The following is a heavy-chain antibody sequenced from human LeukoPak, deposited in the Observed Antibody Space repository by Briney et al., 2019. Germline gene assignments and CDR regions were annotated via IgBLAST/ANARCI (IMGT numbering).Heavy chain of an antibody. J-gene: IGHJ4*02. CDR1: GGSINSSSYY. CDR2: IYYSGGT. D-gene: IGHD5-18*01. Sequence: SSETLSLTCTVSGGSINSSSYYWGWIRQPPGKGLEWIGSIYYSGGTYYSPSLKSQVTISVDTSKNQFSLKLSSVTAADTAVYYCVRPDTAMVYWGQGTLVTVSS. V-gene: IGHV4-39*01. CDR3: VRPDTAMVY.